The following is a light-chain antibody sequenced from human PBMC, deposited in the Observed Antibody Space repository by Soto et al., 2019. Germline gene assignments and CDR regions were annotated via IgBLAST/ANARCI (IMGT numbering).Light chain of an antibody. CDR2: GAS. J-gene: IGKJ2*01. CDR1: QSVSNSY. Sequence: EIVLTQSPGTLSLSPGGRATLSCRASQSVSNSYLAWYQRIPGQAPRLLIYGASSRATGIPDRFSDSGFGTDFTLTISRLEPEDFAVYYCQQYNSSPPMYTFGQRTKQEI. V-gene: IGKV3-20*01. CDR3: QQYNSSPPMYT.